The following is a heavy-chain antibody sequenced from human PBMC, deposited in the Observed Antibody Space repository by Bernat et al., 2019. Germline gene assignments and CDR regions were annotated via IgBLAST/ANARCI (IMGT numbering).Heavy chain of an antibody. CDR1: GFTFSGSA. J-gene: IGHJ4*02. V-gene: IGHV3-73*02. CDR3: TRHGIEVAGFEDY. D-gene: IGHD6-19*01. Sequence: EVQLVESGGGLVQPGGSLKLSCAASGFTFSGSAMHWVRQASGKGLEWVGRIRSKANSYATAYAASVKGRFTISRDDSKNTAYLQMNSLKTEDTAVYYCTRHGIEVAGFEDYWGQGTLVTVSS. CDR2: IRSKANSYAT.